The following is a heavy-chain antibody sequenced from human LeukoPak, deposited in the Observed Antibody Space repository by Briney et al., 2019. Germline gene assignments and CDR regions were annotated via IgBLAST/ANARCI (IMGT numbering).Heavy chain of an antibody. CDR3: ARFRGVAGTSPFDY. V-gene: IGHV3-33*01. D-gene: IGHD6-19*01. J-gene: IGHJ4*02. CDR1: GSTFSSYG. CDR2: IWYDGSNK. Sequence: GRSLRLSCAASGSTFSSYGMHWVRQAPGKGLEWVAVIWYDGSNKYYADSVKGRFTISRDNSKNTLYLQMNSLRAEDTAVYYCARFRGVAGTSPFDYWGQGTLVTVSS.